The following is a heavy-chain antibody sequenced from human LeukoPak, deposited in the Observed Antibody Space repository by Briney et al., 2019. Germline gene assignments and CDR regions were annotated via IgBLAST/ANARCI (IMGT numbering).Heavy chain of an antibody. Sequence: PSETLSLTCTVSGYSISSGYYWSWIRQPPGKGLEWIGEINHSGSTNYNPSLKSRVTISVDLSKNQFSLKLSSVTAADTAVYYCARGLVYYDSGSYYPQGDYWGQGTLVTVSS. V-gene: IGHV4-38-2*02. CDR3: ARGLVYYDSGSYYPQGDY. CDR2: INHSGST. J-gene: IGHJ4*02. D-gene: IGHD3-10*01. CDR1: GYSISSGYY.